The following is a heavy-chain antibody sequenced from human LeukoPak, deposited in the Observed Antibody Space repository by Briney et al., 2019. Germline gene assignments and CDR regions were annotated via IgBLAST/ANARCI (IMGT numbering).Heavy chain of an antibody. CDR3: ARVGSSSWFLNWFDP. J-gene: IGHJ5*02. V-gene: IGHV1-8*01. D-gene: IGHD6-13*01. CDR2: MNPNSGNT. Sequence: ASVKVSCKASGYTFTSYDINWVRQATGQGLEWMGWMNPNSGNTGYAQKFQGRVTMTRNTSISTAYMELSSLRSEDTAVYYCARVGSSSWFLNWFDPWGQGTLVTVSS. CDR1: GYTFTSYD.